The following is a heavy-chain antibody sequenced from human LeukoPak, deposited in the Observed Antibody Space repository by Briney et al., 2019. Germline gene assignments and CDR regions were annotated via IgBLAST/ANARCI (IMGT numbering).Heavy chain of an antibody. CDR3: ARVGNIVVGDYYYMDV. V-gene: IGHV4-59*01. J-gene: IGHJ6*03. CDR1: GGSISSYY. CDR2: INYSGST. Sequence: PSETLSLTCTVSGGSISSYYWSRIRQPPGKGLEWIGYINYSGSTKYNPSLKSRVTISVDTSKNQFSLKLSSVTAADTAVYYCARVGNIVVGDYYYMDVWGKGTTVTVSS. D-gene: IGHD2-2*01.